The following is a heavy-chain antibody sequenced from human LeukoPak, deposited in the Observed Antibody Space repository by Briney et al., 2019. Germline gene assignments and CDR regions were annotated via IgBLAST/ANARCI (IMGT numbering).Heavy chain of an antibody. CDR1: GGSISSSSYY. CDR2: IYYSGST. J-gene: IGHJ3*02. Sequence: PSETLSLTCTVSGGSISSSSYYWGWIRQPPGKGLEWIGSIYYSGSTYYNPSLKSRVTISVDTSKNQFSLKLSSVTAADTAVYYCARRTTLKDDAFDIWGQGTIVTVSS. CDR3: ARRTTLKDDAFDI. D-gene: IGHD4-17*01. V-gene: IGHV4-39*01.